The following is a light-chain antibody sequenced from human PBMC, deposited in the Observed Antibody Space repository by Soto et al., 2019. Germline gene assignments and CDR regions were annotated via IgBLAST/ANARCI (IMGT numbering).Light chain of an antibody. J-gene: IGKJ4*01. CDR1: QSVSSY. V-gene: IGKV3-11*01. Sequence: EIVLTQSPATLSLSPGERATLSCRASQSVSSYLAWYQQKPGQAPRLLIYDASNRATGIPARFSGSWSGTYVTLTISSLEPEDFAVYYWQQRSNWPPLTFGGGTKVEIK. CDR3: QQRSNWPPLT. CDR2: DAS.